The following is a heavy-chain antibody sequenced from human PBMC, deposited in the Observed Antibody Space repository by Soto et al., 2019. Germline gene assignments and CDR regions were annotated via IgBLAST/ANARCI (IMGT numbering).Heavy chain of an antibody. Sequence: SETLSLTCTVSGGSISSYYWSWIRQPPGKGLEWIGYIYYSGSTNYNPSLKSRVTISVDTSKNQFSLKLSSVTAADTAVYYCARVNERITIFGVVKTGVSMDVWGTGTTVTVAS. CDR2: IYYSGST. CDR3: ARVNERITIFGVVKTGVSMDV. V-gene: IGHV4-59*01. D-gene: IGHD3-3*01. CDR1: GGSISSYY. J-gene: IGHJ6*03.